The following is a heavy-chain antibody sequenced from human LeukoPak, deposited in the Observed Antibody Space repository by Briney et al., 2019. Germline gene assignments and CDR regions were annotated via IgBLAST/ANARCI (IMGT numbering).Heavy chain of an antibody. CDR3: ARGHHYYDSSGYVNFDY. V-gene: IGHV4-34*01. CDR1: GGSFSGYY. J-gene: IGHJ4*02. CDR2: INHSGST. D-gene: IGHD3-22*01. Sequence: SETLSLTCAVYGGSFSGYYWSWIRQPPGKGLEWIGEINHSGSTNYNPSLKSRVTISVDTSKNQFSLKLSSVTAADTAVYYCARGHHYYDSSGYVNFDYWGQGTLVTVSS.